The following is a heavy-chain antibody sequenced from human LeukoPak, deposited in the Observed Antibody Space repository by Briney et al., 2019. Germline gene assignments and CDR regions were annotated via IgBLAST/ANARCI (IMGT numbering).Heavy chain of an antibody. Sequence: SETLSLTCTVSGGSISPLYWSWIRQPPGKGLEWIGYIYYTGSTKYNSSLKSRVTISVDTSKNQFSLELNSVTAADTAVYYCARGEMATIEDAFDIWGQGTMVTVSS. D-gene: IGHD5-24*01. CDR2: IYYTGST. CDR1: GGSISPLY. V-gene: IGHV4-59*11. CDR3: ARGEMATIEDAFDI. J-gene: IGHJ3*02.